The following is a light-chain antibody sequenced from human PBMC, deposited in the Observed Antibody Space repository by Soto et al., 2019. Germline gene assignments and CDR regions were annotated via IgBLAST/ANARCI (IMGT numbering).Light chain of an antibody. CDR1: QIVSSSY. CDR2: GAS. V-gene: IGKV3-20*01. Sequence: EIVLTQSPGTLSLSPGERATLSCRASQIVSSSYLAWYQQKPGQAPRLLIYGASSRATGIPDRFSGSGSGTDFTLTISRLEPEDFAVYYCQQYGSSPWTFGQGTKGDIK. J-gene: IGKJ1*01. CDR3: QQYGSSPWT.